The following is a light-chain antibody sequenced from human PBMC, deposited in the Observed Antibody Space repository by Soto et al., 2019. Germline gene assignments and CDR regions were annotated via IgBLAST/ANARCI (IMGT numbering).Light chain of an antibody. Sequence: EIVMTQSPATLSVSPGERATLSCRASQSVSSNLAWYQQKPGQAPRLLIYDASTRATGIPARFSGSGSGTEFTLTISSLQSEDFAAYYCQQYNNWPPYTFGQGTKLEIK. CDR3: QQYNNWPPYT. V-gene: IGKV3-15*01. J-gene: IGKJ2*01. CDR1: QSVSSN. CDR2: DAS.